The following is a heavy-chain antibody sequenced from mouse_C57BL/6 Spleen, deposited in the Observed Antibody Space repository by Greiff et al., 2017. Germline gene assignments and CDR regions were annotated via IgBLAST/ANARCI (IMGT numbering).Heavy chain of an antibody. Sequence: VQLQQSGAELVRPGASVKLSCTASGFNIKDYYMHWVKQRPEQGLEWIGRIDPEDGDTEYAPKFPGKATMTADTSSNTAYLQLSSLTSEDTAVYYCTAHYYGSSGILYFDYWGQGTTLTVSS. CDR2: IDPEDGDT. CDR1: GFNIKDYY. D-gene: IGHD1-1*01. CDR3: TAHYYGSSGILYFDY. J-gene: IGHJ2*01. V-gene: IGHV14-1*01.